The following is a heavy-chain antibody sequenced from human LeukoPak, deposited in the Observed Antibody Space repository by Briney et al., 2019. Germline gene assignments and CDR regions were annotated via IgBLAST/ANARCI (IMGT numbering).Heavy chain of an antibody. V-gene: IGHV1-18*01. Sequence: ASVKVSCKAYGYTFTSYGISWVRQAPGQGLEWMGWISAYNGNTNYAQKLQGRVTMTTDTSTSTAYMELRSLRSDDTAVYYCARGFYYLEPSGPLDYWGQGTLVTVSS. CDR2: ISAYNGNT. CDR1: GYTFTSYG. D-gene: IGHD1-1*01. CDR3: ARGFYYLEPSGPLDY. J-gene: IGHJ4*02.